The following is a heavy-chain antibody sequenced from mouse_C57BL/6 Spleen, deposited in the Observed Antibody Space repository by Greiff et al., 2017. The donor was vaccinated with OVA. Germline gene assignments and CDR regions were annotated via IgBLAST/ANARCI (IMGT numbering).Heavy chain of an antibody. Sequence: VQGVESGPGLVQPSQSLSITCTVSGFSLTSYGVHWVRQSPGKGLEWLGVIWSGGSTDYNAAFISRLSISKDNSTSQVFFKMNSLQADDTAIYYCARRARDAMDYWGQGTSVTVSS. D-gene: IGHD3-3*01. J-gene: IGHJ4*01. CDR3: ARRARDAMDY. CDR2: IWSGGST. V-gene: IGHV2-2*01. CDR1: GFSLTSYG.